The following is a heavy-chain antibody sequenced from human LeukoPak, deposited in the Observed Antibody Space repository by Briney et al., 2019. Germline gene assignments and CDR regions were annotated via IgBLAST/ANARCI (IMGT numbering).Heavy chain of an antibody. J-gene: IGHJ4*02. CDR2: ISGGDINT. D-gene: IGHD3-10*01. Sequence: KPGGPLRLSCVVSGFTLSNYAMNWVRQAPGKGLEWVSGISGGDINTKYADSLKGRFTISRDNSFNPLHLHMNNRRPEDTAVYFCARRGIVIRGLLIIGFHKEAYYFDYWGQGVLVTVSS. V-gene: IGHV3-23*01. CDR1: GFTLSNYA. CDR3: ARRGIVIRGLLIIGFHKEAYYFDY.